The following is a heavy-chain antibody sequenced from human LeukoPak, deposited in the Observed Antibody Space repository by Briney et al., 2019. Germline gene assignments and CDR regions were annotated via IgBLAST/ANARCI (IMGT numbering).Heavy chain of an antibody. CDR3: ARDLGDLENY. V-gene: IGHV3-48*01. D-gene: IGHD2-21*01. J-gene: IGHJ4*02. Sequence: GGSLRLSCAASGFTFSSYSMNWVRQAPGKGLEWVSYISSSSSTIYYADSVKGRFTISRDNSKNTLYLQMNSLRAEDTAVYYCARDLGDLENYWGQGTLVTVSS. CDR2: ISSSSSTI. CDR1: GFTFSSYS.